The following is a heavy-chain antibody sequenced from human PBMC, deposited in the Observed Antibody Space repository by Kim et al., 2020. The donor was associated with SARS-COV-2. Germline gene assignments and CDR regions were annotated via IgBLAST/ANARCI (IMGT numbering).Heavy chain of an antibody. CDR2: INHSGST. J-gene: IGHJ4*01. D-gene: IGHD3-3*01. V-gene: IGHV4-34*01. CDR1: GGSFSGYY. Sequence: SETLSLTCAVYGGSFSGYYWSWIRQPPGKGLEWIGEINHSGSTNYNPSLKSRVTISVDTSTNQFSLTLSSLTAADTAVYYCSSAGSHWLVRPIFYFFDY. CDR3: SSAGSHWLVRPIFYFFDY.